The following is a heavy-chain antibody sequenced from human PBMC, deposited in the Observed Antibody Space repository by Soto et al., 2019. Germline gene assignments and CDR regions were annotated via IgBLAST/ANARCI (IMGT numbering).Heavy chain of an antibody. V-gene: IGHV1-2*04. CDR3: AREKVGATTLPDIYYYYYGMDV. Sequence: ASVKVSCKASGYTFTGYYMHWVRQAPGQGLEWMGWINPNSGGTNYAQKFQGWVTMTRDTSISTAYMELSRLRSDDTAVYYCAREKVGATTLPDIYYYYYGMDVWGQGTRVTVSS. CDR2: INPNSGGT. D-gene: IGHD1-26*01. J-gene: IGHJ6*02. CDR1: GYTFTGYY.